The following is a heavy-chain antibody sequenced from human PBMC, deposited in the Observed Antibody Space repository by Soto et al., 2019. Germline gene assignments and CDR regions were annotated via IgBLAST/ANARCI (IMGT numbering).Heavy chain of an antibody. Sequence: ASVKVSCKASGYTFTSYAMHWVRQAPGQRLEWMGWINAGNGNTKYSQKIQGRVTITRDTSASTAYMELSSLRSEDTAVYYCARDRGSGWYPDYWGQGTLVTVAS. CDR3: ARDRGSGWYPDY. CDR2: INAGNGNT. V-gene: IGHV1-3*01. J-gene: IGHJ4*02. D-gene: IGHD6-19*01. CDR1: GYTFTSYA.